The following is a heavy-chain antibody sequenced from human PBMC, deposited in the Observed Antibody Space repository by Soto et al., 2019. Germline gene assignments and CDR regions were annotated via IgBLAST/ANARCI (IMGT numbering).Heavy chain of an antibody. D-gene: IGHD5-18*01. CDR1: GLTVSSYG. CDR2: IKQDGSEK. J-gene: IGHJ6*03. Sequence: AGSLRLSCSASGLTVSSYGMSWVRKNPGKGLEWVANIKQDGSEKYYVDSVKGRLTISRDNAKNSLYLQMNSLRAEDTAVYYCARDLDTVSYYMDVWGKGTTVTVSS. CDR3: ARDLDTVSYYMDV. V-gene: IGHV3-7*01.